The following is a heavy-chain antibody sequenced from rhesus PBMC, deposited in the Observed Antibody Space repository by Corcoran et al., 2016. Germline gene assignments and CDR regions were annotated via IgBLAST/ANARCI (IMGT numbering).Heavy chain of an antibody. Sequence: QVQLQESGPGLVKPSETLSLTCAVSGGSFSSSWWSWIRQPPGKGLEWIGEINGNSGSTNYNPSLRSRGTISKDPSKNQCSLKLSSVTAADTALYYCASPRTVGQIDYWGQGVLVTVSS. CDR2: INGNSGST. CDR1: GGSFSSSW. J-gene: IGHJ4*01. V-gene: IGHV4-80*01. CDR3: ASPRTVGQIDY. D-gene: IGHD3-3*01.